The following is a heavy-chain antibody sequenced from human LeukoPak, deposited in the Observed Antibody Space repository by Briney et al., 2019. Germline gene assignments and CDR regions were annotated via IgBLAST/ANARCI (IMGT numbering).Heavy chain of an antibody. V-gene: IGHV5-51*01. CDR3: ARHRALLWFGEQQGYFDY. CDR1: GYSFTSYW. J-gene: IGHJ4*02. Sequence: GESLKISCKGSGYSFTSYWIGWVRQLPGKGLEWMGIIYPGDSDTRYSPSFQGQVTISADKSISTAYLQWSSLKASDTAMYYCARHRALLWFGEQQGYFDYWGQGTLVTVS. D-gene: IGHD3-10*01. CDR2: IYPGDSDT.